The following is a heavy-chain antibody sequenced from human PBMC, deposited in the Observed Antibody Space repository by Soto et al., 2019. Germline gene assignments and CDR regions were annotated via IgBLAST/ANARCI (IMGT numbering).Heavy chain of an antibody. CDR3: ARAGGSSGSYYYYYGMDV. D-gene: IGHD3-22*01. Sequence: SVKVSCKASGGTFSSYAISWVRQAPGQGLEWMGGIIPIFGTANYAQKFQGRVTITADESTSTAYMELSSLRAEDTAVYYCARAGGSSGSYYYYYGMDVWGQGTTVTVSS. V-gene: IGHV1-69*13. CDR1: GGTFSSYA. CDR2: IIPIFGTA. J-gene: IGHJ6*02.